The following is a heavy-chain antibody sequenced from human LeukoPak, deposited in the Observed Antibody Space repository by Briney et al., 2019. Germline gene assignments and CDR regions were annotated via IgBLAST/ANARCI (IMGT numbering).Heavy chain of an antibody. CDR3: GIFYDGSMD. V-gene: IGHV4-34*06. J-gene: IGHJ4*02. Sequence: SETLSLTCAVYGGSIGFSCWKWFRQSPGKGLQWIGEIDERGGAKYNPSLKTQVTLSMDTSKGQVSLRLDSVTAADTAVYYCGIFYDGSMDWGRGTLVTVSS. D-gene: IGHD3-10*01. CDR2: IDERGGA. CDR1: GGSIGFSC.